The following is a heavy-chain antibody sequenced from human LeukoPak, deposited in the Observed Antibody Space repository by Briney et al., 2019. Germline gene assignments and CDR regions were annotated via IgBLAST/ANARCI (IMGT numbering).Heavy chain of an antibody. Sequence: ASVKVSCKASGYGFTGYFMHWVRQAPGQGLEWMGWINPDSGGTNYAQKFRGRVTLTRDTSIYTAYMELSRLRSDDTAVYYCVRRGGSCYSDCWFDPWGQGTLVTVSS. CDR3: VRRGGSCYSDCWFDP. CDR2: INPDSGGT. J-gene: IGHJ5*02. D-gene: IGHD2-15*01. V-gene: IGHV1-2*02. CDR1: GYGFTGYF.